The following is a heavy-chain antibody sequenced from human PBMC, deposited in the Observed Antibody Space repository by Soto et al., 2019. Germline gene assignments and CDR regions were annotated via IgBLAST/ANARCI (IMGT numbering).Heavy chain of an antibody. D-gene: IGHD3-3*01. CDR3: ARDYDFWSGPYTIDY. CDR1: GFTFSSYG. Sequence: PGGSLRLSCAASGFTFSSYGMHWVRQAPGKGLEWVAVIWYDGSNKYYADSVKGRFTISRDNSKNTLYLQMNSLRAEDTAVYYCARDYDFWSGPYTIDYWGQGTLVTVSS. V-gene: IGHV3-33*01. CDR2: IWYDGSNK. J-gene: IGHJ4*02.